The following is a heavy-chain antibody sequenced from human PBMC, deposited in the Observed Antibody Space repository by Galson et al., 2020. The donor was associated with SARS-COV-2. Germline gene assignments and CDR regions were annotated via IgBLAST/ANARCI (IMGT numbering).Heavy chain of an antibody. Sequence: GGSLRLSCIASGFTFGDSTLSWFSQAPGKGLEWVSFIRSKAYGGTTEYAASVKGRFTISRDDSKSIAYLQMNSLKTEDTAVYYCTRVGLLAVAGPLDYYYYGMDVWGQGTTVTVSS. CDR3: TRVGLLAVAGPLDYYYYGMDV. V-gene: IGHV3-49*03. CDR1: GFTFGDST. J-gene: IGHJ6*02. CDR2: IRSKAYGGTT. D-gene: IGHD6-13*01.